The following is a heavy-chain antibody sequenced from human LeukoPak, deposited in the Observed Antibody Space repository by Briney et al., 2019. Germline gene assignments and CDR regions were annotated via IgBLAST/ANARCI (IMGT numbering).Heavy chain of an antibody. CDR3: ASRCSSSWYGECDY. Sequence: SETLSLTCTVSGGSISSGDYYWSWIRQHPGKGLEWIGYIYYSGSTYYNPSLKSRVTISVDTSKNQFSLKLSSVTAADTAVYYCASRCSSSWYGECDYWGQGTLVTVSS. CDR2: IYYSGST. CDR1: GGSISSGDYY. J-gene: IGHJ4*02. D-gene: IGHD6-13*01. V-gene: IGHV4-31*03.